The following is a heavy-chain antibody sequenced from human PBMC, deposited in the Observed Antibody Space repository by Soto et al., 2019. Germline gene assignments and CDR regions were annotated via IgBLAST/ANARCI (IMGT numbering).Heavy chain of an antibody. CDR1: GGSFSGYY. J-gene: IGHJ4*02. CDR3: ARVIVGATNHFDY. Sequence: KSSETLSLTCAVYGGSFSGYYWSWIRQPPGKGLGWIGEINHSGSTNYNPSLKSRVTISVDTSKNQFSLKLSSVTAADTAVYYCARVIVGATNHFDYWGQGTLVTVSS. CDR2: INHSGST. V-gene: IGHV4-34*01. D-gene: IGHD1-26*01.